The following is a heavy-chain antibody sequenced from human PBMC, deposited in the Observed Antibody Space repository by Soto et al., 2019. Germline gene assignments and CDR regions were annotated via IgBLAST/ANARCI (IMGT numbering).Heavy chain of an antibody. CDR3: AAVPI. Sequence: QVQLVQSGAEVKKPGSSVKVSCQASGGSFSGQAVSWVRQAPGQGLEWLGGIIPIFRTTNYARKFQGRLTTPADKPTVTAPMELTSLRSKDTPIFSCAAVPIGGQGPLVTVPS. J-gene: IGHJ4*02. D-gene: IGHD6-6*01. V-gene: IGHV1-69*06. CDR2: IIPIFRTT. CDR1: GGSFSGQA.